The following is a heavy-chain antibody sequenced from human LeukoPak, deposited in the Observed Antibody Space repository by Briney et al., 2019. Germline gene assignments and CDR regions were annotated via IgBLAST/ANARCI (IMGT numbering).Heavy chain of an antibody. CDR1: GVTISSNF. V-gene: IGHV3-53*05. Sequence: WESLTLSCAVSGVTISSNFLSWVRQPPGKGLQSVSIMYSGGSTDYDDSLNGRITISIANSKNTLYLQMNSLRAEDTAVYYCARDAFGSHLTYGGQGTLVTVSS. CDR3: ARDAFGSHLTY. J-gene: IGHJ4*02. CDR2: MYSGGST. D-gene: IGHD3-16*01.